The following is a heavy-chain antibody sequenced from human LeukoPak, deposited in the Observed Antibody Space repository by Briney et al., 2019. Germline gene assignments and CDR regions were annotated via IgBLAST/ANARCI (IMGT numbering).Heavy chain of an antibody. V-gene: IGHV1-18*01. D-gene: IGHD3-10*01. Sequence: ASVKVSCKASGGTFSSYGISWVRQAPGQGLEWMGWISAYNGNTNYAQKLQGRVTMTTDTSTSTAYMELRSLRSDDTAVYYCARDFDTMVRGDWFDPWGQGTLVTVSS. J-gene: IGHJ5*02. CDR2: ISAYNGNT. CDR1: GGTFSSYG. CDR3: ARDFDTMVRGDWFDP.